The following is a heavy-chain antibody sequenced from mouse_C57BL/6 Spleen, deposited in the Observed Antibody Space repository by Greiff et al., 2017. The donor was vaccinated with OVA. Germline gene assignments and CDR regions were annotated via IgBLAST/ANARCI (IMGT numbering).Heavy chain of an antibody. Sequence: QVHVKQPGTELVKPGASVKLSCKASGYTFTSYWMHWVKQRPGQGLEWIGNINPSNGGTNYNEKFKSKATLTVDKSSSTAYMQLSSLTSEDSAVYYCARYYGSRFSPYFDYWGQGTTLTVSS. CDR1: GYTFTSYW. D-gene: IGHD1-1*01. CDR3: ARYYGSRFSPYFDY. J-gene: IGHJ2*01. CDR2: INPSNGGT. V-gene: IGHV1-53*01.